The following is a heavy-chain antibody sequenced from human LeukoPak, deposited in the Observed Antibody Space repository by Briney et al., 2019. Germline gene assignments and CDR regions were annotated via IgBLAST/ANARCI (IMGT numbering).Heavy chain of an antibody. CDR1: GFTFSSYS. CDR2: ISSSSSYI. V-gene: IGHV3-21*01. D-gene: IGHD3-3*01. J-gene: IGHJ6*03. CDR3: ARGRRYDFWSGYYTDMAYYYMDV. Sequence: GGSPRLSCAASGFTFSSYSMNWVRQAPGKGLEWVSSISSSSSYIYYADSVKGRFTISRDNAKNSLYLQMNSLRAEDTAVYYCARGRRYDFWSGYYTDMAYYYMDVWGKGTTVTVSS.